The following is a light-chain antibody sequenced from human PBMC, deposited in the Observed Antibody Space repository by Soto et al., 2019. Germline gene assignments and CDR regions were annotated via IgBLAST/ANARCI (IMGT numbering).Light chain of an antibody. CDR3: QQLDSFPLT. V-gene: IGKV1-12*01. CDR1: LGINRW. CDR2: AAS. J-gene: IGKJ5*01. Sequence: DIQMTQSPSSVSASVGDRVTITCRASLGINRWLAWYQQKPGRAPKLLIYAASSLQSGVPLRFSGSGYGTDFILTISSLQPEDVATYYCQQLDSFPLTFCQGTRLEIK.